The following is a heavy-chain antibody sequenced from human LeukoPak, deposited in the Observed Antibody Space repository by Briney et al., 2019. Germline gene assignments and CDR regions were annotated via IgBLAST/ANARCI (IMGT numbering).Heavy chain of an antibody. CDR1: GFTFSSYA. Sequence: GGSLRLSCAASGFTFSSYAMSWVRQALGKGLEWVSAISGSGGSTYYADSVKGRFTISRDNAKNSLYLQMNSLRAEDTAVYYCARSRRWLVRNWFDPWGQGTLVTVSS. J-gene: IGHJ5*02. V-gene: IGHV3-23*01. CDR2: ISGSGGST. CDR3: ARSRRWLVRNWFDP. D-gene: IGHD6-19*01.